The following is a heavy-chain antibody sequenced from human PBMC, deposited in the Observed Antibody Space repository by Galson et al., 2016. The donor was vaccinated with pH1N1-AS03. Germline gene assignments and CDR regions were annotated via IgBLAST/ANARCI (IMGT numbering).Heavy chain of an antibody. J-gene: IGHJ4*02. CDR2: MNPYSGNT. CDR1: GYNFGSYD. CDR3: ATDYDY. V-gene: IGHV1-8*01. Sequence: SVKVSCKASGYNFGSYDINWVRQATGQGLEWMGWMNPYSGNTHYAQNFQGRVTMTRNASIYTTYMERSGLRSDDTAVYYCATDYDYWGQGTLVTVSS.